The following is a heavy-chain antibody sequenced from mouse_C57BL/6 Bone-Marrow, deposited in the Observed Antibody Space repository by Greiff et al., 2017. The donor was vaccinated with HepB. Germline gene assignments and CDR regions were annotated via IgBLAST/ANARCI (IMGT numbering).Heavy chain of an antibody. J-gene: IGHJ2*01. V-gene: IGHV1-15*01. CDR1: GYTFTDYE. D-gene: IGHD1-1*01. CDR3: TRSKVPDYYGSRGFDY. CDR2: IDPETGGT. Sequence: SGAELVRPGASVTLSCKASGYTFTDYEMHWVKQTPVHGLEWIGAIDPETGGTAYNQKFKGKAILTADKSSSTAYMELRSLTSEDSAVYYCTRSKVPDYYGSRGFDYWGQGTTLTVSS.